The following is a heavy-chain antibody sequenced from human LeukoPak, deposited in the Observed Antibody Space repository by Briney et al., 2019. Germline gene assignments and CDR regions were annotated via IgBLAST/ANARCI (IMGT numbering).Heavy chain of an antibody. J-gene: IGHJ5*02. V-gene: IGHV3-23*01. CDR1: GFTFSNFA. D-gene: IGHD2-2*01. Sequence: GGSLRLSCSASGFTFSNFAMSWVRQAPGKGLEWVSAVSSDGINTYYTDSLKGRFTISRDNSKNTVFLQMHSLTAEDTAVYYCARVVTPRYCTSTSCYWKGWFDPWGQGTLVTVSS. CDR2: VSSDGINT. CDR3: ARVVTPRYCTSTSCYWKGWFDP.